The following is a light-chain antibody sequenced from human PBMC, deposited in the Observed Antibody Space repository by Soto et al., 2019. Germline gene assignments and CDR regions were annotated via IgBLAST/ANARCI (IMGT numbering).Light chain of an antibody. V-gene: IGKV1-12*01. Sequence: DIQMTQSPSSVSASVGDRVTMSCRATQGLSDSLAWYQQKPGKAPKLLISVTSRLQSGVPSRFSGSASGTDFTLTIDRLQPEDLATYYCQQGHNWPLTFGQGTRLEIK. CDR3: QQGHNWPLT. CDR2: VTS. CDR1: QGLSDS. J-gene: IGKJ5*01.